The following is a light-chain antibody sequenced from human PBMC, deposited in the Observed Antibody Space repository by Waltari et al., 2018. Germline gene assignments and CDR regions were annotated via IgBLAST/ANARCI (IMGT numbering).Light chain of an antibody. V-gene: IGLV4-69*01. Sequence: QLVVTQSPSASASLRASVKLTCPLSSGHSNNIIAWLQQRPEKGPRYLMKVNSDGSHNRGAEIPDRFSGSSSGAERYLTISSLQSEDEADYYCQTGGHGTWVFGGGTKLTVL. CDR3: QTGGHGTWV. CDR1: SGHSNNI. J-gene: IGLJ3*02. CDR2: VNSDGSH.